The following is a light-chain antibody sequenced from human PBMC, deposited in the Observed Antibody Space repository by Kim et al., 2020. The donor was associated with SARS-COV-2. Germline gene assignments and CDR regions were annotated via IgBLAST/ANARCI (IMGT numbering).Light chain of an antibody. CDR1: SSNIGSKP. CDR2: NNN. V-gene: IGLV1-44*01. J-gene: IGLJ3*02. CDR3: ATWDDSLRGPV. Sequence: QSVVTQPPSASGTPGQRVTISCSGSSSNIGSKPVTWYQHLPGTAPKLLIYNNNDRPSGVPDRFSGSKSGTSASLAITGLQSEDEADYYCATWDDSLRGPVFGGGTQLTVL.